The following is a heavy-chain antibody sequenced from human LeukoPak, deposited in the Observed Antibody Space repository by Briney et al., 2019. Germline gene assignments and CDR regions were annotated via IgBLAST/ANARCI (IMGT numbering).Heavy chain of an antibody. CDR2: ISAYNGNT. J-gene: IGHJ6*02. D-gene: IGHD4-17*01. CDR1: GYTFTSYG. CDR3: ARDSSGLLIYGDLGYYYYGMDV. V-gene: IGHV1-18*01. Sequence: ASVKVSCKASGYTFTSYGISWVRQAPGQGLEWMGWISAYNGNTNYAQKLQGRVTMTTDTSTSTAYMELRSLRSDDTAVYYCARDSSGLLIYGDLGYYYYGMDVWGQGTTVTVSS.